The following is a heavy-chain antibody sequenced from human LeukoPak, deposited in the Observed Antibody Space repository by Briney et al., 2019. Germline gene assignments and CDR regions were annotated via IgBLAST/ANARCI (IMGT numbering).Heavy chain of an antibody. V-gene: IGHV4-4*07. Sequence: SETLSLTCTVSGGSISSYYWSWIRQPAGKGLEWIGRIYTSGSTNYNPSLKSRVTMSVDTSKNQFSLKLSSVTAADTAVYYCARARPILLWFGESSGAFDIWGQGTMVTVSS. CDR1: GGSISSYY. J-gene: IGHJ3*02. CDR3: ARARPILLWFGESSGAFDI. D-gene: IGHD3-10*01. CDR2: IYTSGST.